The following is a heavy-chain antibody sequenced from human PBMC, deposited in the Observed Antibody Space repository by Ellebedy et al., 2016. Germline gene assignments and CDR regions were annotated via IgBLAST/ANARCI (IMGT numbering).Heavy chain of an antibody. V-gene: IGHV3-23*01. CDR1: GFTFRSYW. CDR3: AKHHLFLAYCGGDCYRPDAFDI. J-gene: IGHJ3*02. Sequence: GGSLRLXXAASGFTFRSYWMSWVRQAPGKGLEWVSGISGSGGITYYADSVKGRFTISRDNSKNTLFLQMNSLRAEDTAVYYCAKHHLFLAYCGGDCYRPDAFDIWGQGTVVTVSS. D-gene: IGHD2-21*02. CDR2: ISGSGGIT.